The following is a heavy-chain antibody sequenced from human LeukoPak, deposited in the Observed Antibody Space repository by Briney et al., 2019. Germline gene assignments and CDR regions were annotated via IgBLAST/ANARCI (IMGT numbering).Heavy chain of an antibody. D-gene: IGHD6-25*01. J-gene: IGHJ4*02. CDR3: ARRGRNRSGWQVYL. Sequence: SETLSLTCTVSGGSISSYYWSWIRQPPGKGLEWIANIYHTGSTNYNPSLSSRVTISIDTAKNQFSPKLTSVTAADTAVYYCARRGRNRSGWQVYLWGQGTLVTVSS. CDR2: IYHTGST. V-gene: IGHV4-59*01. CDR1: GGSISSYY.